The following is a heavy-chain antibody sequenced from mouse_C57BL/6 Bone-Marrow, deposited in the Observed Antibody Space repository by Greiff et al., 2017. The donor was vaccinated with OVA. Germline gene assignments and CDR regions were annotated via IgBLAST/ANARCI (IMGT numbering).Heavy chain of an antibody. D-gene: IGHD2-3*01. J-gene: IGHJ4*01. CDR2: ISSGSSTI. V-gene: IGHV5-17*01. CDR1: GFTFSDYG. CDR3: ARGVYDYYAMDY. Sequence: EVHLVESGGGLVKPGGSLKLSCAASGFTFSDYGMHWVRQAPEKGLEWVAYISSGSSTIYYADTVKGRFTISRDNAKNTLFLQMTSLRSEDTAMYYCARGVYDYYAMDYWGQGTSVTVSS.